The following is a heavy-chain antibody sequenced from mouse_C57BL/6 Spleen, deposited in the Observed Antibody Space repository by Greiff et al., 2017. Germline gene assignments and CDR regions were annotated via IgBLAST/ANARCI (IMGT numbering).Heavy chain of an antibody. Sequence: VQLKESGPGLVKPSQSLSLTCSVTGYSITSGYYWNWIRQFPGNKLEWMGYISYDGSNNYNPSLKNRISITRDTSKNQFFLKLNSVTTEDTATYYCAREGGTLHWYFDVWGTGTTVTVSS. CDR2: ISYDGSN. CDR3: AREGGTLHWYFDV. V-gene: IGHV3-6*01. J-gene: IGHJ1*03. CDR1: GYSITSGYY.